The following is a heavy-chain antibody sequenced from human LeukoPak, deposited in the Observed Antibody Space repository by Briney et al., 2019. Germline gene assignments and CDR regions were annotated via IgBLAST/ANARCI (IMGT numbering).Heavy chain of an antibody. CDR3: AKDPGVYNWNYWFDP. V-gene: IGHV3-23*01. Sequence: TEGSLRLSCAASGFTFSSDAMSWVRQAPGKGLEWVSGISGSGAGTYYADSVKGRFTISRDNSKNTLYLQMNSLRAEDTAVYYCAKDPGVYNWNYWFDPWGQGTLVTVSS. CDR1: GFTFSSDA. J-gene: IGHJ5*02. CDR2: ISGSGAGT. D-gene: IGHD1-7*01.